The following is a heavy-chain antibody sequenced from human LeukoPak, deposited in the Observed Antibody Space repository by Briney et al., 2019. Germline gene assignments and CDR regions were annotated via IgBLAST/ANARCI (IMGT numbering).Heavy chain of an antibody. CDR1: RFTFSSYA. CDR2: ISGSGGST. J-gene: IGHJ6*02. Sequence: GGSLRLSCAASRFTFSSYAMSWVRQAPGKGLEWVSAISGSGGSTYYADSVKGRFTISRDNSKNTLYLQMNSLRAEDTAVYYCAKDVGQWLVGYYYGMDVWGQGTLVTVSS. D-gene: IGHD6-19*01. CDR3: AKDVGQWLVGYYYGMDV. V-gene: IGHV3-23*01.